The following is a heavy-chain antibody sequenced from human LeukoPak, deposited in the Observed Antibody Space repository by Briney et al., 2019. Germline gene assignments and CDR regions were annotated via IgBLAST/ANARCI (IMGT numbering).Heavy chain of an antibody. D-gene: IGHD6-13*01. J-gene: IGHJ5*02. V-gene: IGHV3-30*04. Sequence: GGSLRLSCAASGFTFSSYAMHRVRPAPGKGLEWVAVISYDGSNKYYADSVKGRFTISRDNSKNTLYLQMNSLRAEDTAVYYCARGTSIAAAGTVAANGPNWFDPWGQGTLVTVSS. CDR2: ISYDGSNK. CDR3: ARGTSIAAAGTVAANGPNWFDP. CDR1: GFTFSSYA.